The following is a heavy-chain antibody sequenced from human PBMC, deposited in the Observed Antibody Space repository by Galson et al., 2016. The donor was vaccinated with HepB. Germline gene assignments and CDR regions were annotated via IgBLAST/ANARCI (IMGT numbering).Heavy chain of an antibody. CDR2: ISYEGSSK. J-gene: IGHJ6*02. CDR1: GFTFSDYA. Sequence: SLRLSCAASGFTFSDYAIHWVRQAPGKGLEWVAVISYEGSSKYYADSVEGRFRISRDNSMNTVYLQMSSLRGEDTAVYYCAKEKDSSSGWLGFRAPQQRFYGLDVWGQGTTVTVSS. V-gene: IGHV3-30*18. D-gene: IGHD6-19*01. CDR3: AKEKDSSSGWLGFRAPQQRFYGLDV.